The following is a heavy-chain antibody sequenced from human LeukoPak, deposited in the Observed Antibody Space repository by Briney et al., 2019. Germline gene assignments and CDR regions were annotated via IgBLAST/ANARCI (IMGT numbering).Heavy chain of an antibody. Sequence: SETLSLTCTVAGGSISSSSYYWGWIRQPPGKGLEWIGNIYYSGSTYYSPSLKSRVTILIDTSKNLFSLKLRSVTAADTAVYYCARLLWFGELLSSGYFDYWGQGTLVTVSS. D-gene: IGHD3-10*01. V-gene: IGHV4-39*01. J-gene: IGHJ4*02. CDR3: ARLLWFGELLSSGYFDY. CDR2: IYYSGST. CDR1: GGSISSSSYY.